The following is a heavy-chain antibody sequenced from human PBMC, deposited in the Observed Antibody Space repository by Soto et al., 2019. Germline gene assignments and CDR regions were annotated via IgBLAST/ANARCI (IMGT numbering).Heavy chain of an antibody. J-gene: IGHJ4*02. D-gene: IGHD3-10*01. CDR3: ARDPSGSGPDFDY. V-gene: IGHV3-21*01. CDR2: ITSSGV. Sequence: XVSLRLSCAASGFTFSSYHMNWVRQAPGKGLEWVSSITSSGVYYRDSVKGRFTISGDNAKNSLYLQMNSLRAEDTAVYYCARDPSGSGPDFDYWGQGILVTVSS. CDR1: GFTFSSYH.